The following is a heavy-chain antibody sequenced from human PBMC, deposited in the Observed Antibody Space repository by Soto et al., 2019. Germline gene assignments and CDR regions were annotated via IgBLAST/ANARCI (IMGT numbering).Heavy chain of an antibody. D-gene: IGHD5-18*01. CDR1: GYTFTGYY. Sequence: ASVKVSCKASGYTFTGYYMHWVRQATGQGLEWMVWINPNSGGTNYAQKFQGWVTMTRDTSISTAYMELSRPRSDDTALYYCATNSYGFYYYYGMDVWGQGTTVTVSS. CDR2: INPNSGGT. V-gene: IGHV1-2*04. J-gene: IGHJ6*02. CDR3: ATNSYGFYYYYGMDV.